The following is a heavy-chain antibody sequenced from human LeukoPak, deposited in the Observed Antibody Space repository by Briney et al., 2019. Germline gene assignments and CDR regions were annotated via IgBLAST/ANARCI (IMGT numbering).Heavy chain of an antibody. CDR2: IYPGDSDT. CDR1: GYSFNTYW. V-gene: IGHV5-51*01. CDR3: ARRQYCSGGDCYSGAFDI. D-gene: IGHD2-15*01. J-gene: IGHJ3*02. Sequence: GESLKISCKGSGYSFNTYWIAWVRQMPGKGLEWMGIIYPGDSDTRYSPPFQGQVSISADKSINTAYLQWSSLKASDTAIYYCARRQYCSGGDCYSGAFDIWGQGTMVTFSS.